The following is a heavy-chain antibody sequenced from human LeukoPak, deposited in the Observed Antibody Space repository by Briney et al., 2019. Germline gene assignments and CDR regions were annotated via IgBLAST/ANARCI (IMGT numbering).Heavy chain of an antibody. CDR2: IYYSGST. Sequence: SETLSLTCTVSGGSISSSSYYWGWIRQPPGKGLEWIGSIYYSGSTYYNPSLKSRVTISVDTSKNQFSLKLSSVTAADTAVYYCARENGDYGWAFDYWGQGTLVTVSS. CDR3: ARENGDYGWAFDY. D-gene: IGHD4-17*01. CDR1: GGSISSSSYY. V-gene: IGHV4-39*07. J-gene: IGHJ4*02.